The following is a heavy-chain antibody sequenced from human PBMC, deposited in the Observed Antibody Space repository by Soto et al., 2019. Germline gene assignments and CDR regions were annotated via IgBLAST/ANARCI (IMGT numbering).Heavy chain of an antibody. Sequence: QVQLQESGPGLVKPSQTLSLTCTVSGGSISSGDYYWSWIRQPPGKGLEWIGYIYYSGSTYYNPSLKSRVTISVDTSKNQFSLKLSSVTAADTAVYYCARFRDFWSGYYEGGSYGMDVWGQGTTVTVSS. CDR1: GGSISSGDYY. CDR3: ARFRDFWSGYYEGGSYGMDV. CDR2: IYYSGST. V-gene: IGHV4-30-4*01. J-gene: IGHJ6*02. D-gene: IGHD3-3*01.